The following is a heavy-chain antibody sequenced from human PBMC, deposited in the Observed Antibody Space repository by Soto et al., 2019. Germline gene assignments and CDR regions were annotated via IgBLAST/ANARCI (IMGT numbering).Heavy chain of an antibody. CDR3: ARNNLYCSSTSCSLYWFDP. D-gene: IGHD2-2*01. Sequence: ASVKVSCKASGYTFTSYYMHWVRQAPGQGLEWMGIINPSGGSTSYAQKFQGRVTMTRDTSTSTVYMELSSLRSDDTAVYYCARNNLYCSSTSCSLYWFDPWGQGTLVTVSS. J-gene: IGHJ5*02. V-gene: IGHV1-46*01. CDR1: GYTFTSYY. CDR2: INPSGGST.